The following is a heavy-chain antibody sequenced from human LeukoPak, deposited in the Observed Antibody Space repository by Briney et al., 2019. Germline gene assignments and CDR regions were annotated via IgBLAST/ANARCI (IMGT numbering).Heavy chain of an antibody. J-gene: IGHJ4*02. CDR3: ARDSSGWYVGY. CDR1: GYSISSGYY. Sequence: SETLSLTCSVSGYSISSGYYWGWIRQPPGKGLEWIGSIYHSGNTYYNPSLKSRVTISVDMSKNQFSLKLSSVTAADTAVYSRARDSSGWYVGYWGQGTLVTVSS. V-gene: IGHV4-38-2*02. CDR2: IYHSGNT. D-gene: IGHD6-19*01.